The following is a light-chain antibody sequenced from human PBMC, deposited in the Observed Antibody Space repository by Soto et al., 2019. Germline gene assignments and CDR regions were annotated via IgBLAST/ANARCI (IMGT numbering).Light chain of an antibody. CDR1: SSNVGSNP. CDR2: GNN. V-gene: IGLV1-44*01. CDR3: ATWDDSLNVVV. Sequence: QSVLTQPPLVSGAPGQRVTISCSGSSSNVGSNPVYWFQLLPGTAPKFLINGNNQRPSGVPDRFSGSKSGTPASLAFSGLQSEDEADYYCATWDDSLNVVVFGGGTKLTVL. J-gene: IGLJ2*01.